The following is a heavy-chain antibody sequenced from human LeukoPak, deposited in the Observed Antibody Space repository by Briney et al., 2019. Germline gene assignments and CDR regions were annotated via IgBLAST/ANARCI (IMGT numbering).Heavy chain of an antibody. J-gene: IGHJ5*02. CDR1: GGSISYYY. V-gene: IGHV4-59*08. CDR2: IYHSGST. Sequence: SETLSLTCTVSGGSISYYYWSWIRQPPGKGLEWIGHIYHSGSTNYNPSLKSRVTISVDTSKNHFSLKLSSVTAADTAVYYCARQGIRNWFDPWGQGTLVTVSS. CDR3: ARQGIRNWFDP. D-gene: IGHD3-10*01.